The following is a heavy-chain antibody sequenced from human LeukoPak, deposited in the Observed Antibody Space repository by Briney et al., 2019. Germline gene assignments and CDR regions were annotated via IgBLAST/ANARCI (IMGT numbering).Heavy chain of an antibody. CDR3: AKDSGIAVAGTLRAFDI. CDR2: ISYDGSNK. D-gene: IGHD6-19*01. Sequence: GGSLRLSCAASGFTFSSYGMHWVRQAPGKGLEWVAVISYDGSNKYFADSVKGRFTISRDNSKDTLYLQMNSLRAEDTAVYYCAKDSGIAVAGTLRAFDIWGQGTMVTVSS. V-gene: IGHV3-30*18. J-gene: IGHJ3*02. CDR1: GFTFSSYG.